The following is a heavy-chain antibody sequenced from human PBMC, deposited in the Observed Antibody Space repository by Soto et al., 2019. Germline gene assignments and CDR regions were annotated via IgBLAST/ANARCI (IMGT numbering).Heavy chain of an antibody. CDR1: GFTFSSYG. D-gene: IGHD5-18*01. CDR3: AKDRGGVQLWVYYYYYGMDV. J-gene: IGHJ6*02. V-gene: IGHV3-30*18. CDR2: ISYDGSNK. Sequence: QVQLVESGGGVVQPGRSLRLSCAASGFTFSSYGMHWVRQAPGKGLEWVAVISYDGSNKYYADSVKGRFTISRDNSKNTLYLQMNSLRAEDTAVYYSAKDRGGVQLWVYYYYYGMDVWGQGTTVTVSS.